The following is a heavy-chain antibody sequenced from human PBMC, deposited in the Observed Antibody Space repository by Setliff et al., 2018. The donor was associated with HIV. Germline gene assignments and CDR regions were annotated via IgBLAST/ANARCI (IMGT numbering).Heavy chain of an antibody. J-gene: IGHJ4*02. CDR2: IKQDGSEK. Sequence: GESLKISCTASGFTFSRYWMSWVRQAPGKGLEWVANIKQDGSEKYYVDSVKGRFTISRDNAKDSLSLQMNSLRAEDTAVYYCLRERNFWSRSPGWGQGTLVTVSS. D-gene: IGHD3-3*01. V-gene: IGHV3-7*04. CDR1: GFTFSRYW. CDR3: LRERNFWSRSPG.